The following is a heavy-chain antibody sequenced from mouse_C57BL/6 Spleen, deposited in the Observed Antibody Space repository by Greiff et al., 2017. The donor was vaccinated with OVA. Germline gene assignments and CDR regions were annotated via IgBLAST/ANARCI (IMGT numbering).Heavy chain of an antibody. V-gene: IGHV5-9*01. CDR1: GFTFSSYT. D-gene: IGHD2-3*01. Sequence: EVMLVESGGGLVKPGGSLKLSCAASGFTFSSYTMSWVRQTPEKRLEWVATISGGGGNTYYPDSVKGRFTISRDNAKNTLYLQMSSLRSEDTALYYCARHTHDGYYWFAYWGQGTLVTVSA. CDR3: ARHTHDGYYWFAY. J-gene: IGHJ3*01. CDR2: ISGGGGNT.